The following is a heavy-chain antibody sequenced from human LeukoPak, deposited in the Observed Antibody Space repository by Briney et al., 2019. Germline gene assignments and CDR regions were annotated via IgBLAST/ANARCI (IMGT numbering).Heavy chain of an antibody. J-gene: IGHJ4*02. Sequence: ASVKVSCKASGYTFTSYYMHWVRQAPGQGLEWMGIINPSGGSTSYARKFQGRVTMTRDMSTSTVYMELSSLRSEDTAVYYCARSALYYDSSGYYYAGDYFDYWGQGTLVTVSS. CDR2: INPSGGST. CDR3: ARSALYYDSSGYYYAGDYFDY. CDR1: GYTFTSYY. D-gene: IGHD3-22*01. V-gene: IGHV1-46*01.